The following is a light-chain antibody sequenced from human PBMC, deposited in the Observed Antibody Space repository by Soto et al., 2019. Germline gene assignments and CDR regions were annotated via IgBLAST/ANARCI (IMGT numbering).Light chain of an antibody. V-gene: IGKV3-20*01. J-gene: IGKJ1*01. CDR3: QQYGSSPKT. CDR2: GAS. Sequence: EIVLTQSPGTLSLSPGERATLSCRASQSVSSSYLAWYQQKPGQAPRLLIYGASSRATGIPDRFSGSGSGTDFTLTIIRLELEDFAVYYCQQYGSSPKTFGQGTKVDIK. CDR1: QSVSSSY.